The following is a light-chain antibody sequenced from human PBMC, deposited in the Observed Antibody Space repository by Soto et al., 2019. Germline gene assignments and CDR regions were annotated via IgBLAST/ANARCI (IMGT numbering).Light chain of an antibody. CDR3: CSYAVSYTLA. CDR1: SSDVGYYNY. CDR2: DVS. V-gene: IGLV2-11*01. Sequence: QSVLTQPRSVSGSPGQSVTISCTGTSSDVGYYNYVSWYQQHPGKAPKLMIYDVSKRPSGVPERFSGSKSGNTAALTISGLQAEDEAEYYCCSYAVSYTLAFGGGTKVTV. J-gene: IGLJ2*01.